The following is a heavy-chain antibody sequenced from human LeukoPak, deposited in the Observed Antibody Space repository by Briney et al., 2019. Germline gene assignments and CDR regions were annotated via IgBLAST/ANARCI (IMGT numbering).Heavy chain of an antibody. Sequence: SETLYLTCTVSGGPISYYYWNWIRQPPGKGLEWIGYIYYSGSTNYNPSLKSRVTISVDTSKNQFSLKLSSVTAADTAVYYCARVDCSGGSCYYYYGMDVWGQGTTVTVSS. D-gene: IGHD2-15*01. J-gene: IGHJ6*02. V-gene: IGHV4-59*01. CDR2: IYYSGST. CDR3: ARVDCSGGSCYYYYGMDV. CDR1: GGPISYYY.